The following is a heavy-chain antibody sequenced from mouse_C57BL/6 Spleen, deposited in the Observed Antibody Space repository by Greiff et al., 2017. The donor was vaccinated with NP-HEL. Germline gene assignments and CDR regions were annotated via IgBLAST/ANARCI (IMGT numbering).Heavy chain of an antibody. CDR1: GYTFTSYW. CDR3: ARSLTGFYYFDY. D-gene: IGHD4-1*01. V-gene: IGHV1-69*01. Sequence: VQLQQPGAELVMPGASVKLSCKASGYTFTSYWMHWVKQRPGQGLEWIGEIDPSDSYTNYNQKFKGKSTLTVDKSSSTAYMQLSSLTSEDSAVYYCARSLTGFYYFDYWGQGTTLTVSS. J-gene: IGHJ2*01. CDR2: IDPSDSYT.